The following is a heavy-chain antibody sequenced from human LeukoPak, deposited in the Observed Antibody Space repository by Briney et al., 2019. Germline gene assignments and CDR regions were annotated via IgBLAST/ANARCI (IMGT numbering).Heavy chain of an antibody. V-gene: IGHV3-74*01. J-gene: IGHJ4*02. CDR3: LRDLNWSLDQ. CDR2: IKSDGITI. CDR1: GFTFSNYM. Sequence: GGSLRLSCAASGFTFSNYMMHWVRQAPGKGLVWVSRIKSDGITITYADSVKGRFTISRDNAKNTLYLQMNSLRAEDTAVYYCLRDLNWSLDQWGQGTLVTVSS. D-gene: IGHD1-20*01.